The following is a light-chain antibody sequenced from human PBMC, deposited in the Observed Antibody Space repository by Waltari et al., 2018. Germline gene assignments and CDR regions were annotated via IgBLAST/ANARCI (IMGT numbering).Light chain of an antibody. Sequence: QSVLTQPPSASGTPGQRVTISCSGSSSNIGSNTVNWYQPRPGTAPKLLIYSNKQRPSGVPDRFSGSKSGTSASLAISGLQSEDEADYYCAAWDDSLNGYVFGTGTKVTVL. CDR3: AAWDDSLNGYV. CDR1: SSNIGSNT. V-gene: IGLV1-44*01. CDR2: SNK. J-gene: IGLJ1*01.